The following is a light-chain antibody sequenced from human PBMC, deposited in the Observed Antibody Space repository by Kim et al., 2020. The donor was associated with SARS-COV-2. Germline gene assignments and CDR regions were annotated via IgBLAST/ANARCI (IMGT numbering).Light chain of an antibody. CDR3: QQYNSYSHGT. Sequence: DIQMTQSPSTLSASVGDRVTITCRASQSISSWLAWYQQKPGKAPKLLIYDASSLESGAPSRFSGSGSGTEFTLTISSLQPDDFATYYCQQYNSYSHGTFGQGTKVDIK. CDR2: DAS. V-gene: IGKV1-5*01. CDR1: QSISSW. J-gene: IGKJ1*01.